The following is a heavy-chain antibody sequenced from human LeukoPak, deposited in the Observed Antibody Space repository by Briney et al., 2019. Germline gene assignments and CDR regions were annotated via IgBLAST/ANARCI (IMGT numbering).Heavy chain of an antibody. CDR1: GFTFSSYA. V-gene: IGHV3-23*01. CDR2: ISGSGGST. CDR3: ATGVVRALSINY. Sequence: GGSLRLSCAASGFTFSSYAMSWVRQAPGKGLEWVSAISGSGGSTYYADSVKGRFTISRDNSKNTLYLQMNSLRAEDTAVYYCATGVVRALSINYWGQGTLVTVSS. J-gene: IGHJ4*02. D-gene: IGHD3-10*01.